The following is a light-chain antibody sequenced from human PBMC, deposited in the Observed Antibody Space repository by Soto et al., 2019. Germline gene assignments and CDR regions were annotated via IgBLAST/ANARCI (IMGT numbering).Light chain of an antibody. Sequence: QXPSALPSCVGDRFNITCRASQSISNWLAWYQQKPGTAPKVLIYHASNLQSGVPSRFSGSGSGTEFTLTISSLQPDDFATYYCQQYNSYSFGQGTKVDIK. J-gene: IGKJ1*01. V-gene: IGKV1-5*01. CDR1: QSISNW. CDR3: QQYNSYS. CDR2: HAS.